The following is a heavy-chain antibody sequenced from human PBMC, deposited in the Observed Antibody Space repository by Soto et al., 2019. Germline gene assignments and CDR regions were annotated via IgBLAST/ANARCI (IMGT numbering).Heavy chain of an antibody. CDR1: GFTFSSYG. CDR3: AREPLLRYFDWFPRGMDL. CDR2: IWYDGSNK. Sequence: QVQLVESGGGVVQPGRSLRLSCAASGFTFSSYGMHWVRQAPGKGLEWVAVIWYDGSNKYYADSVKGRFTISRDNSKNTVYLQMDRLGGEDKGVYYWAREPLLRYFDWFPRGMDLWGQGTTVTVSS. V-gene: IGHV3-33*01. D-gene: IGHD3-9*01. J-gene: IGHJ6*02.